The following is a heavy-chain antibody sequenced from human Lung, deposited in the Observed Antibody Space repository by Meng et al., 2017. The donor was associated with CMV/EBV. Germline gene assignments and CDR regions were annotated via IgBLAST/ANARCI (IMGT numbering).Heavy chain of an antibody. CDR2: ISAYNGNT. D-gene: IGHD1-26*01. Sequence: SCKASGYTFNSYGSSWVRQAPGQGLEWMGWISAYNGNTNYAQKLQGRVTMTTDTSTSTAYMELRSLRSDDTAVYYCASGRGSYHYFDYWGQGTLVTVSS. CDR1: GYTFNSYG. V-gene: IGHV1-18*01. J-gene: IGHJ4*02. CDR3: ASGRGSYHYFDY.